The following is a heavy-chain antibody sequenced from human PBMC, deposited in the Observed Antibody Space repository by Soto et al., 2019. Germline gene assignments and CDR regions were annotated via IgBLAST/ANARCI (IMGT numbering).Heavy chain of an antibody. CDR2: IYRSGTT. D-gene: IGHD1-26*01. CDR1: NFSISSGYY. CDR3: ARTHSGSYYSVFNY. V-gene: IGHV4-38-2*01. Sequence: SQTLSLTCVVSNFSISSGYYWGWIRQSPGKGREWIASIYRSGTTSYNPSLNSRVTISVDPSKNQFSLMLTAVTAADTAVYYCARTHSGSYYSVFNYWGRGSLVTVSS. J-gene: IGHJ4*02.